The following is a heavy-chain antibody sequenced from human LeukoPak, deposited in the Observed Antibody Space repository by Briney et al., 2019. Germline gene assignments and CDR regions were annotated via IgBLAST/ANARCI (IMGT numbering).Heavy chain of an antibody. CDR3: ARDRRVRGTEENYFDY. D-gene: IGHD3-10*01. V-gene: IGHV1-18*01. Sequence: VASVKVSCKASGYTFTSYGISWVRQAPGQGLEWMGWVSAYNGNTNYAQKLQGRVTMTTDTSTSTAYMELRSLRSDDTAVYYCARDRRVRGTEENYFDYWGQGTLVTVSS. J-gene: IGHJ4*02. CDR1: GYTFTSYG. CDR2: VSAYNGNT.